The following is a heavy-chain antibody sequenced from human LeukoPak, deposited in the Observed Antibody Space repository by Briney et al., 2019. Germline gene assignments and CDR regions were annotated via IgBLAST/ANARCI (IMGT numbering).Heavy chain of an antibody. V-gene: IGHV1-2*02. Sequence: PRDSVKVSCKASGYTFTGYYMHWVRQAPGQGLEWMGWINPNSGGTNYAKKFQGRVTMTRDTSISTAYMELSRLRSDDTAVYYCARATDSSSWYDYWGQGTLVTVSS. CDR3: ARATDSSSWYDY. CDR1: GYTFTGYY. CDR2: INPNSGGT. D-gene: IGHD6-13*01. J-gene: IGHJ4*02.